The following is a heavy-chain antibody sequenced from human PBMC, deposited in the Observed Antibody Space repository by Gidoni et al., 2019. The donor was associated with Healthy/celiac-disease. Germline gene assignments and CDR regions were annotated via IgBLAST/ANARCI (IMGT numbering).Heavy chain of an antibody. D-gene: IGHD2-8*01. V-gene: IGHV3-30*18. CDR3: AKPVMVYAYYFDY. J-gene: IGHJ4*02. Sequence: QVQLVESGGGVVQPGRSLRLSCAASGFTFSSYGMHWVRQAPGKGLEWVAVISYDGSNKYYADSVKGRFTISRDNSKNTLYLQMNSLRAEDTAVYYCAKPVMVYAYYFDYWGQGTLVTVSS. CDR2: ISYDGSNK. CDR1: GFTFSSYG.